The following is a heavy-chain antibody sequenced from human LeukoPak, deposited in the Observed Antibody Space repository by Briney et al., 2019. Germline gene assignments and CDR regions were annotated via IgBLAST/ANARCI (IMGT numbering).Heavy chain of an antibody. CDR3: AKDLVQGDSSSWYGAFDI. V-gene: IGHV4-39*07. D-gene: IGHD6-13*01. J-gene: IGHJ3*02. CDR2: IYYSGST. Sequence: SETLSLTCTVSGGSISSSSYYWGWIRQPPGKGLEWIGSIYYSGSTYYNPSLKSRVTISVDTSKNQFSLKLSSVTAADTAVYYCAKDLVQGDSSSWYGAFDIWGQGTMVTVSS. CDR1: GGSISSSSYY.